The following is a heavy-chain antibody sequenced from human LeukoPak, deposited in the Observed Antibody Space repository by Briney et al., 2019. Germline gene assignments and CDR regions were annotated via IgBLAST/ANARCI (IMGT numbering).Heavy chain of an antibody. CDR2: IRYDGSNK. D-gene: IGHD6-13*01. V-gene: IGHV3-30*02. J-gene: IGHJ4*02. Sequence: GGSLRLSCAASGFTFSSYGMHWVRQAPGKGLEWVAFIRYDGSNKYYADSVKGRFTISRDNSKNTLYLQMNSLRAEDTAVYYCAKDLSIAAHIFDYWGQGTLVTVSS. CDR1: GFTFSSYG. CDR3: AKDLSIAAHIFDY.